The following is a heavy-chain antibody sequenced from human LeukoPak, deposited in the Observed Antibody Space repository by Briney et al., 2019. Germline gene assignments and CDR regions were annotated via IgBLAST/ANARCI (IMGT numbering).Heavy chain of an antibody. CDR3: AGAVTGYYLSHYYFPY. Sequence: SETLSLTCTVSGDSISSGDYYWTWIRQPPGKGLEGIGFNYYNGITYYNPSLKSRVIISVDQPKKQFSLKLSSVTAADTAVYYCAGAVTGYYLSHYYFPYWGRGTLVTVSS. V-gene: IGHV4-30-4*01. CDR1: GDSISSGDYY. CDR2: NYYNGIT. J-gene: IGHJ4*02. D-gene: IGHD3-9*01.